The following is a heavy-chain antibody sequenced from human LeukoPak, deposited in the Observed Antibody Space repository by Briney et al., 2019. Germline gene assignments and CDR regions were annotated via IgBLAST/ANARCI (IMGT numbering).Heavy chain of an antibody. Sequence: SVKAACKVSGGTFSRYAISGVRQAPGQGLEWMGGIIPIFGTANYAQKFQGRVTINADESTSTAYMELSNLRSEDTAVYYCSQGSRYGSGKHYWGQGTLVTVSS. CDR3: SQGSRYGSGKHY. CDR1: GGTFSRYA. V-gene: IGHV1-69*13. J-gene: IGHJ4*02. D-gene: IGHD3-10*01. CDR2: IIPIFGTA.